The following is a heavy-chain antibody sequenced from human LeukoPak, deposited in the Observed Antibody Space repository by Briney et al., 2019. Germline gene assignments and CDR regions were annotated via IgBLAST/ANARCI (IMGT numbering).Heavy chain of an antibody. CDR1: GGTFSSYA. CDR3: ARAMDSSGSYLLAFDI. Sequence: GASVKVSCKASGGTFSSYAISWVRQAPGQGLEWMGGIIPIFGTANYAQKFQGRVTITADESTSTAYMELSSLRSEDTAVYYCARAMDSSGSYLLAFDIWGKGTMVTVSS. J-gene: IGHJ3*02. D-gene: IGHD3-10*01. V-gene: IGHV1-69*13. CDR2: IIPIFGTA.